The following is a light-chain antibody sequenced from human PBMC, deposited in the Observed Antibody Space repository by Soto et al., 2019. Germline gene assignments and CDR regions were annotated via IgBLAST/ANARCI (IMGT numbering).Light chain of an antibody. CDR2: EVS. J-gene: IGKJ5*01. CDR3: MQSTQLPPT. CDR1: QSFLHITGETF. Sequence: DVVMNQTPLSLSVAPGQPPSISCQSSQSFLHITGETFLFWYLQKPGQSPQLLIYEVSTRVSGVPDRFSGSGSGTDFTLEISRVETDDVGIYYCMQSTQLPPTFGQGTRLEIK. V-gene: IGKV2D-29*02.